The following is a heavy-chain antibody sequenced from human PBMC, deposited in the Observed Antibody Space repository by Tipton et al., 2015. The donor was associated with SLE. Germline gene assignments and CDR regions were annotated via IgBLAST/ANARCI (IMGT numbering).Heavy chain of an antibody. J-gene: IGHJ6*03. V-gene: IGHV3-23*01. CDR1: GFTFSSYA. Sequence: SLRLSCAASGFTFSSYAMSWVRQAPGRGLEWVSTISSSGGTTYYADSVKGRFTISRDNSENTLFLQMNSLRAEDTAMYYCAKDAGYEDYYMDVWGKGTTVTVSS. CDR2: ISSSGGTT. D-gene: IGHD5-12*01. CDR3: AKDAGYEDYYMDV.